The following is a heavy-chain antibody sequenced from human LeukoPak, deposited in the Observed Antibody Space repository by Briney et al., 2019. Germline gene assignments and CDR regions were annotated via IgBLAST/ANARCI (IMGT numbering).Heavy chain of an antibody. CDR1: GGSISSYY. D-gene: IGHD2-21*01. Sequence: SETLSLTCTVSGGSISSYYWSWIRQPPGKGLEWIGYIYDSGNTNYNPSLKSRVTISVDTPKNQFSLKVRSVTAADTAVYYCAKGEGDYWGQGTLVTVSS. CDR3: AKGEGDY. J-gene: IGHJ4*02. CDR2: IYDSGNT. V-gene: IGHV4-59*01.